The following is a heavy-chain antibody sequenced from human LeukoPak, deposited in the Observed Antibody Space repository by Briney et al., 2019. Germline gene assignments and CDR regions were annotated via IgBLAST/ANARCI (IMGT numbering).Heavy chain of an antibody. Sequence: PGGSLRLSCAASGFSFSSYPMNWVRQAPGKGLEWVSSISSSSSYIYYADSVKGRFTISRDNAKNSLYLQMNSLRAEDTAVYYCARAVYGFDAFDIWGQGTMVTVSS. CDR1: GFSFSSYP. D-gene: IGHD4-17*01. CDR2: ISSSSSYI. V-gene: IGHV3-21*01. J-gene: IGHJ3*02. CDR3: ARAVYGFDAFDI.